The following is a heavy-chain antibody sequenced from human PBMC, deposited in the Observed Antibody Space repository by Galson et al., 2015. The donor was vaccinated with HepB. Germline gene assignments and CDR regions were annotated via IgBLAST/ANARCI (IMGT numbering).Heavy chain of an antibody. D-gene: IGHD5-12*01. CDR2: ISGSGGST. Sequence: SLRLSCAASGFTFSSYAMSWVRQAPGKGLEWVSAISGSGGSTYYADSVKGRFTISRDNSKNTLYLQMNSLRAEDTAVYYCAKDSPLIVANEGWGYYYYYYGMDVWGQGTTVTVSS. J-gene: IGHJ6*02. CDR1: GFTFSSYA. V-gene: IGHV3-23*01. CDR3: AKDSPLIVANEGWGYYYYYYGMDV.